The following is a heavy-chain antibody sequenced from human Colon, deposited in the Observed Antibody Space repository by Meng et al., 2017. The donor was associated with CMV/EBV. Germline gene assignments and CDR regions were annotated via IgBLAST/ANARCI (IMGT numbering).Heavy chain of an antibody. CDR1: GDSVSSNTAA. CDR3: ARDLSGTYFH. Sequence: SQTLSLTCGISGDSVSSNTAAWNWIRQSPSRGLEWLGRTFYRSKWYNDYGPSVKGRVTINPDTSKNQFSLHLNSVTPEDTAVYYCARDLSGTYFHWGQGTLVTV. D-gene: IGHD1-26*01. CDR2: TFYRSKWYN. V-gene: IGHV6-1*01. J-gene: IGHJ1*01.